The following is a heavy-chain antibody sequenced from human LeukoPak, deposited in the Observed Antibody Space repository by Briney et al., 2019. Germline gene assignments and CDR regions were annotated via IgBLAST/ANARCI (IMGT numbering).Heavy chain of an antibody. J-gene: IGHJ4*02. Sequence: ASVKVSCKASGGTFSSYAISWVRQAPGQGLEWMGRIIPILGIANYAQKFQGRVTITADKSTSTAYMELSSLRSEDTAVYYCARDRDSGSHDYWGQGTLVTVSP. CDR1: GGTFSSYA. CDR2: IIPILGIA. CDR3: ARDRDSGSHDY. D-gene: IGHD1-26*01. V-gene: IGHV1-69*04.